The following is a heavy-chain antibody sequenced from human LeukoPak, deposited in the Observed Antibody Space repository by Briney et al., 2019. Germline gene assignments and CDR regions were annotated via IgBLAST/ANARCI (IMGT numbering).Heavy chain of an antibody. Sequence: GGSLRLSCAVSGFTFSSHAMNWVRQTPGKGLKWVSAISGTGGSTYYADSVKGRLNISRDNSKNTLCLQITSPRAEDTAVYYCAKGGANTTMVSGGVYVWGQGTTATVSS. J-gene: IGHJ6*02. CDR1: GFTFSSHA. CDR3: AKGGANTTMVSGGVYV. V-gene: IGHV3-23*01. D-gene: IGHD5-18*01. CDR2: ISGTGGST.